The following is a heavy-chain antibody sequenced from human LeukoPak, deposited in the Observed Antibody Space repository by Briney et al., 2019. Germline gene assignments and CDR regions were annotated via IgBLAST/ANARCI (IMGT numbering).Heavy chain of an antibody. Sequence: SETLSLTCTVSGGSISSYYWSWIRQPPGKGLEWIGYIYYSGSTNYNPSLKSRVTISVDTSKNQFSLKLSSVTAADTAVYYCAREKNWNHVDYWGQGTLVTVSS. D-gene: IGHD1-14*01. J-gene: IGHJ4*02. CDR3: AREKNWNHVDY. CDR1: GGSISSYY. CDR2: IYYSGST. V-gene: IGHV4-59*01.